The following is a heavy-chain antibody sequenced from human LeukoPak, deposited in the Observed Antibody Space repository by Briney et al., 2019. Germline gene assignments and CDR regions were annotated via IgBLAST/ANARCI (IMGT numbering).Heavy chain of an antibody. J-gene: IGHJ5*02. CDR3: AREVTVLRYFDWLNNWFDP. D-gene: IGHD3-9*01. V-gene: IGHV4-59*12. Sequence: SETLSLTCTVSGGSISSYYWSWIRQPPGKGLEWIGYIYYSGSTNYNPSLKSRVTISVDTSKNQFSLKLSSVTAADTAVYYCAREVTVLRYFDWLNNWFDPWGQGTLVTVSS. CDR2: IYYSGST. CDR1: GGSISSYY.